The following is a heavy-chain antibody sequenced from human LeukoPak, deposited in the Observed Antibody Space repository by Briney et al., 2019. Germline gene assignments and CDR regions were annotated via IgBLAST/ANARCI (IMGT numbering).Heavy chain of an antibody. J-gene: IGHJ6*02. CDR1: GFTFSSYA. CDR2: IAFDGSNA. V-gene: IGHV3-30-3*01. CDR3: SRGRYGDYSWSGYYYGMDV. D-gene: IGHD4-17*01. Sequence: GGSLRLSCVASGFTFSSYAMHWVRQAPGKGLEWVAVIAFDGSNALYADSVKGRFTISRDISKSTLYLEMNSLKAEDSAIYYCSRGRYGDYSWSGYYYGMDVWGQGTTVTVSS.